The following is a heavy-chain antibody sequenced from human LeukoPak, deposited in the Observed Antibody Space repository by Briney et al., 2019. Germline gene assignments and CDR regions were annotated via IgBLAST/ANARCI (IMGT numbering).Heavy chain of an antibody. Sequence: ASVKVSCKASGYDFPGEYMHWVGQAPGQGLEWMGWINPNTRATKYAQKFQGRVTMTRDASSTTSYMVLSSLNSDDTAVYFCAGDRAVAGHHPPDSYYMDVWGKGTTVIVSS. CDR2: INPNTRAT. V-gene: IGHV1-2*02. CDR3: AGDRAVAGHHPPDSYYMDV. J-gene: IGHJ6*03. D-gene: IGHD6-19*01. CDR1: GYDFPGEY.